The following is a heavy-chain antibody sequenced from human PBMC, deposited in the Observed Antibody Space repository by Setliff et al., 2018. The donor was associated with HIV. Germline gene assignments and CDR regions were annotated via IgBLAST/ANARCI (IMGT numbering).Heavy chain of an antibody. D-gene: IGHD6-13*01. CDR3: ARSPSYRSSWEYYFDY. CDR2: IYTSRGT. Sequence: SETLSLTCTVSGASFTTHYWSLIRQPPGKGLEWIGYIYTSRGTNYNHSLRTRVIISVDTSNQFSLKLSSVTAADAAVYYCARSPSYRSSWEYYFDYWGQGILVTVSS. J-gene: IGHJ4*02. V-gene: IGHV4-4*09. CDR1: GASFTTHY.